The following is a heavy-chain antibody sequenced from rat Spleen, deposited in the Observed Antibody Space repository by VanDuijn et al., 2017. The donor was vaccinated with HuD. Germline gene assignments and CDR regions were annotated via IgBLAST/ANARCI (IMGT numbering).Heavy chain of an antibody. CDR2: ISPSGGST. Sequence: EVQLVESGGGLVQPGRSLKLSCAASGFTFSNYDMAWIRQAPTKGLEWVASISPSGGSTHYRDSVKGRFTISRDNAESTLYLQMDSLRSEDTATYYCARHGVNYGAYNWFAYWGQGTLVTVSS. V-gene: IGHV5-25*01. D-gene: IGHD1-11*01. CDR1: GFTFSNYD. CDR3: ARHGVNYGAYNWFAY. J-gene: IGHJ3*01.